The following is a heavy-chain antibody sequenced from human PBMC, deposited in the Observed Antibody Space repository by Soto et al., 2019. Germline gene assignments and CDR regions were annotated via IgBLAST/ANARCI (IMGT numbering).Heavy chain of an antibody. Sequence: QVQVVESGGGVVQPGRSLRLSCAASGFTFSSYEMHWVRQAPGKGLEWVAVISYDGSNKDYADSVKGRFTISRDNSKNTLYLQMNSLRAEDTAVYYCAREGAGDTAMVGGWFDPWGQGTLVTVSS. V-gene: IGHV3-30-3*01. CDR3: AREGAGDTAMVGGWFDP. CDR2: ISYDGSNK. CDR1: GFTFSSYE. J-gene: IGHJ5*02. D-gene: IGHD5-18*01.